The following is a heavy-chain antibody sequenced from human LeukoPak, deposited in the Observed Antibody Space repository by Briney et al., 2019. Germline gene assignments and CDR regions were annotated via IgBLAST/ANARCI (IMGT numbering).Heavy chain of an antibody. V-gene: IGHV3-30*03. CDR3: VTTTVTTSYAFDV. CDR2: ISFNGNNK. D-gene: IGHD4-17*01. Sequence: GGSLRLSCRASRFSFSDYDMHWVRQAPGKGLEWMAFISFNGNNKQYRDSLKGRFTISRDNSKNTLFLQMDSLRPEDTAVYYCVTTTVTTSYAFDVWGPGTMVTVSS. J-gene: IGHJ3*01. CDR1: RFSFSDYD.